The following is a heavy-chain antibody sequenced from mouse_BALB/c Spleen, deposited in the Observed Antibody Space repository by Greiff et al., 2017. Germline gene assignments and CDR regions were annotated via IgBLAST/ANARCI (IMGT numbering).Heavy chain of an antibody. D-gene: IGHD1-2*01. CDR2: IDPSDSYT. CDR1: GYTFTSYW. J-gene: IGHJ3*01. Sequence: QVQLQQPGAELVKPGASVKLSCKASGYTFTSYWMHWVKQRPGQGLEWIGEIDPSDSYTNYNQKFKGKATLTVDKSSSTAYMQLSSLTSEDSAVYYCARSLRRTALFAYWGQGTLVTVSA. CDR3: ARSLRRTALFAY. V-gene: IGHV1-69*02.